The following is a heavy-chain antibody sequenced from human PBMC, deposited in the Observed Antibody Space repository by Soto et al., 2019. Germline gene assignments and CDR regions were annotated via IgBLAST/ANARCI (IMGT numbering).Heavy chain of an antibody. D-gene: IGHD3-3*01. J-gene: IGHJ6*03. CDR2: IYSGGST. V-gene: IGHV3-66*01. CDR3: ARVSNGGYDFWSGYSPYCYYYMDV. Sequence: GGSLRLSCAASGFTVSSNYMSWVRQAPGKGLEWASVIYSGGSTYYADSVKGRFTISRDNSKNTLYLQMNSLRAEDTAVYYCARVSNGGYDFWSGYSPYCYYYMDVWGQGTTVTVSS. CDR1: GFTVSSNY.